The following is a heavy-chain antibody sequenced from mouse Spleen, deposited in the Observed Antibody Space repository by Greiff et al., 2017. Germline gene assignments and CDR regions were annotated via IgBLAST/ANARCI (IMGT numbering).Heavy chain of an antibody. CDR3: ARHEEVTGCFAY. D-gene: IGHD4-1*01. V-gene: IGHV1-62-2*01. Sequence: VQRVESGAELVKPGASVKLSCKASGYTFTEYTIHWVKQRSGQGLEWIGWFYPGSGSIKYNEKFKDKATLTADKSSSTVYMELSRLTSEDSAVYFCARHEEVTGCFAYWGQGTLVTVSA. J-gene: IGHJ3*01. CDR2: FYPGSGSI. CDR1: GYTFTEYT.